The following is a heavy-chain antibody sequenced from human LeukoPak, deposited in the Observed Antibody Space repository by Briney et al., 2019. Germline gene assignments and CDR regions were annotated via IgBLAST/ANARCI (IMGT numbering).Heavy chain of an antibody. CDR1: GGTFSSYA. J-gene: IGHJ4*02. Sequence: SVKVSCKAPGGTFSSYAISWVRQAPGQGLEWMGRIIPILGIANYAQKFQGRVTITADKSTSTAYMELSSLRSEDTAVYYCARAHYYGSGSYFDYWGQGTLVTVSS. D-gene: IGHD3-10*01. V-gene: IGHV1-69*04. CDR2: IIPILGIA. CDR3: ARAHYYGSGSYFDY.